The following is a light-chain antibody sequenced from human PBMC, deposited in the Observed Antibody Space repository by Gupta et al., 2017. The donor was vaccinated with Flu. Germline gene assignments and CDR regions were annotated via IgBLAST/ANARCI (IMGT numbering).Light chain of an antibody. CDR2: DAS. CDR1: QGVATH. J-gene: IGKJ1*01. V-gene: IGKV3-11*01. Sequence: LTQSPGTLSVSPGDAVTLSCRASQGVATHTAWYQHRPGQAPRLLIYDASSRVTGVPGRFSGDGSGTEFTLTISSVEPEDSALYSCQQRDSWPLTFGRGTKVEVK. CDR3: QQRDSWPLT.